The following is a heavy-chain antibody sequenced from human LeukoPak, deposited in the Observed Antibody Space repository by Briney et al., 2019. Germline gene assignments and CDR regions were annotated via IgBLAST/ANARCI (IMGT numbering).Heavy chain of an antibody. J-gene: IGHJ4*02. V-gene: IGHV3-30*02. CDR2: ITYDGSNK. CDR1: GFTFSSYG. Sequence: PGGSLRLSCAASGFTFSSYGMHWVRQAPGKGLEWVAFITYDGSNKYYADSVKGRFTISRDNSKSTLYLQMNSLRAEDTAVYYCAKDGRGWPFDYWGQGTLVTVSS. CDR3: AKDGRGWPFDY. D-gene: IGHD6-19*01.